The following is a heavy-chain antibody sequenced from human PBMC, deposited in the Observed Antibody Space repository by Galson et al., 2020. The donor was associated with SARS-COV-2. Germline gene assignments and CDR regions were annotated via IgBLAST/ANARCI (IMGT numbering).Heavy chain of an antibody. CDR3: ASSLISRIGNYADLDSDAFDI. V-gene: IGHV1-2*04. Sequence: ASVKVSCKASGYTFTDYYLHWVRQAPGQGIEWMGWIIPNSGGTHYAQKFQGWVTMTRDTSISTAYMELSRLRSDDTAVYYCASSLISRIGNYADLDSDAFDIWGQGTMVTVSS. J-gene: IGHJ3*02. CDR2: IIPNSGGT. D-gene: IGHD1-7*01. CDR1: GYTFTDYY.